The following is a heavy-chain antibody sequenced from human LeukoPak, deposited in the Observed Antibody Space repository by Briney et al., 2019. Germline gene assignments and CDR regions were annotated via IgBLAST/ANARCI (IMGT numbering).Heavy chain of an antibody. V-gene: IGHV4-59*01. CDR1: GDSINSYH. J-gene: IGHJ4*02. Sequence: SETLSLTCTISGDSINSYHWSWLRQPPGSKLEWIGYFYYSGVTNYNPSLKSRVTMSLDTSKKQFSLKLSSVTAADTAVYYCARVLGGIAAAGPLDYWGQGTLVTVSS. D-gene: IGHD6-13*01. CDR3: ARVLGGIAAAGPLDY. CDR2: FYYSGVT.